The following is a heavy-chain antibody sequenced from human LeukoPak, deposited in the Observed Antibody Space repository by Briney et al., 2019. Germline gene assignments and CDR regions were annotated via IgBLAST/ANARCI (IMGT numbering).Heavy chain of an antibody. CDR2: IYHSGST. CDR3: ASQRAYSSSWYFFDY. D-gene: IGHD6-13*01. CDR1: GGSISSSNW. V-gene: IGHV4-4*02. J-gene: IGHJ4*02. Sequence: PSETLSLTCAVSGGSISSSNWWSWVRQPPGKGLEWIGEIYHSGSTYYNPSLKSRVTISVDTSKNQFSLKLSSVTAADTAVYYCASQRAYSSSWYFFDYWGQGTLVTVSS.